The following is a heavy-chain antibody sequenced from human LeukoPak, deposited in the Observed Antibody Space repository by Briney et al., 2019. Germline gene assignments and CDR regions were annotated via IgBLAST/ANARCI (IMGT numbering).Heavy chain of an antibody. D-gene: IGHD6-13*01. Sequence: GASVKVSCKASGYTFTGYYMHWVRQAPGQGLEWMGWINPNRGGTNYAQKFQGRVTMTRDTSISTAYMELSRLRSDDTAVYYCARVQYSSSWYVYHLAGRKAPYNWFDPWGQGTLVTVSS. CDR2: INPNRGGT. CDR3: ARVQYSSSWYVYHLAGRKAPYNWFDP. J-gene: IGHJ5*02. V-gene: IGHV1-2*02. CDR1: GYTFTGYY.